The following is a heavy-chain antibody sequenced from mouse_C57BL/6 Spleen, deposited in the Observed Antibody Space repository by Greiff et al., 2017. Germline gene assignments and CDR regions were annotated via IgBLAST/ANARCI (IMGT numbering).Heavy chain of an antibody. CDR3: ARDYGMGYFDV. D-gene: IGHD1-1*01. CDR1: GYTFTSYW. Sequence: QVQLQQSGAELVRPGSSVKLSCKASGYTFTSYWMDWVKQRPGQGLEWIGNIYPSDSETHYNQKFKDKATLTVDKSSSTAYMQLSSLTSEDSAVYYCARDYGMGYFDVWGTGTTVTVSS. CDR2: IYPSDSET. J-gene: IGHJ1*03. V-gene: IGHV1-61*01.